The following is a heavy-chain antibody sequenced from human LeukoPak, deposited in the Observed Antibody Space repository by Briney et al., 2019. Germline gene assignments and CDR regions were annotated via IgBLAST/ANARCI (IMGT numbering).Heavy chain of an antibody. CDR2: ISSSSSYI. D-gene: IGHD3-10*01. V-gene: IGHV3-21*01. CDR3: ARDVGWFGDEGSDY. CDR1: GFTFSSYS. J-gene: IGHJ4*02. Sequence: GGSLRLSCVASGFTFSSYSMNWVRQAPGKGLEWVSSISSSSSYIYYADSVKGRFTISRDNAKNSLYLQMNGLRAEDTAVYYCARDVGWFGDEGSDYWGQGTLVTVSS.